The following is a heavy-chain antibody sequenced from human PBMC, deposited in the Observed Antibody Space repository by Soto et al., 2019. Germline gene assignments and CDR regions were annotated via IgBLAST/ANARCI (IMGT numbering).Heavy chain of an antibody. D-gene: IGHD2-2*03. CDR1: GFTFSDFA. Sequence: EVQVLESGGGLVQPGGSLRLSCAATGFTFSDFAMSWVRQAPGKGLEWVSRIYGGGNGPHYADSVKGRVTISRDNSKNPLYLPLTSLRAEDTAVYYCANMEGMDPRAYSFDYWGQGTLVTVSS. CDR3: ANMEGMDPRAYSFDY. CDR2: IYGGGNGP. V-gene: IGHV3-23*01. J-gene: IGHJ4*02.